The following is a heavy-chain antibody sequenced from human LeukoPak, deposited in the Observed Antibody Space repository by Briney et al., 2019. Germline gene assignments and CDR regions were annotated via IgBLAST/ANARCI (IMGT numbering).Heavy chain of an antibody. CDR1: GFTFSSYA. CDR3: AKRKSRVVVVAATTLDY. J-gene: IGHJ4*02. CDR2: ISGSGGST. V-gene: IGHV3-23*01. D-gene: IGHD2-15*01. Sequence: GGSLRLSCAASGFTFSSYAMSWVRQAPGKGLEWVSAISGSGGSTYYADSVKGRFTISRDISKNTLYLQMNSLRAEDTAVYYCAKRKSRVVVVAATTLDYWGQGTLVTVSS.